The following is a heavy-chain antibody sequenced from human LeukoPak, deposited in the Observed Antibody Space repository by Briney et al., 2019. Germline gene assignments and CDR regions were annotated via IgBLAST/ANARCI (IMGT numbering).Heavy chain of an antibody. Sequence: PGGSLRLSCAASGFTFSTYWMSWVRQAPGKGLEWVANIKQHGSEKYYVDSVKGRFTISRDNSKNTLYLQMNSLRAEDTAVYYCCSAYVWAPDYWGQGTLVTVSS. CDR2: IKQHGSEK. V-gene: IGHV3-7*01. J-gene: IGHJ4*02. D-gene: IGHD3-16*01. CDR3: CSAYVWAPDY. CDR1: GFTFSTYW.